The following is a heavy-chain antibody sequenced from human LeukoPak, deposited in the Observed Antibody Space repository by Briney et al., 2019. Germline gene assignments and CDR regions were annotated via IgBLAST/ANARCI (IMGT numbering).Heavy chain of an antibody. CDR3: ARPGIRYFDWLLS. V-gene: IGHV1-3*01. Sequence: ASVKVSCKASGGTFRNYAISWVRQAPGQGLEWMGWINAGNGNTKYSQKFQGRVTITRDTSASTAYMELSSLRSEDTAVYYCARPGIRYFDWLLSWSQGTLVTVSS. CDR2: INAGNGNT. J-gene: IGHJ4*02. CDR1: GGTFRNYA. D-gene: IGHD3-9*01.